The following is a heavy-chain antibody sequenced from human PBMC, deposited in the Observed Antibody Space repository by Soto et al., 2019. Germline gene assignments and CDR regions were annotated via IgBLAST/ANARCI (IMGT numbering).Heavy chain of an antibody. CDR1: GGSISSSSYY. D-gene: IGHD3-9*01. CDR2: IYYSGST. V-gene: IGHV4-39*01. J-gene: IGHJ4*02. Sequence: PSETLSLTCTVSGGSISSSSYYWGWIRQPPGKGLEWIGSIYYSGSTYYNPSLKSRVTISVDTSKNQFSLKLSSVTAADTAVYYCARQDVLRYFDWLLPFDYSGPGTLVTVSS. CDR3: ARQDVLRYFDWLLPFDY.